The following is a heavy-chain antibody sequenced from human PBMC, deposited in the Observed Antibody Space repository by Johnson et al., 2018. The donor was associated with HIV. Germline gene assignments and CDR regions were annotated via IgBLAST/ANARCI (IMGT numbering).Heavy chain of an antibody. D-gene: IGHD1-7*01. J-gene: IGHJ3*02. CDR2: ISYDGSNK. CDR1: GFTFNSYA. CDR3: ARERNYGTHAAFDI. V-gene: IGHV3-30*04. Sequence: QVQLVESGGGVVQPGRSLRLSCAASGFTFNSYALHWVRQAPGKGLEWVAIISYDGSNKYYADYVKGRFTISRDNAKNSLYLQMNSLRAEDTAVYYCARERNYGTHAAFDIWGQGTMVTVSS.